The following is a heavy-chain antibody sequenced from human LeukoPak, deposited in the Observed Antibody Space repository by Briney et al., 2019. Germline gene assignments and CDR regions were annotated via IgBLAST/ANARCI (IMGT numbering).Heavy chain of an antibody. Sequence: RAGGSLRLSCVASGFTFSNYAMHWFRQAPGKGLEWVSTISVGAEYIFYADSVKGRFTISRDDSNNALYLQMHSLRAEDTALYYCASGPPFLKYFEYWGQGTLVTVSS. CDR3: ASGPPFLKYFEY. D-gene: IGHD3-3*01. CDR1: GFTFSNYA. V-gene: IGHV3-23*01. CDR2: ISVGAEYI. J-gene: IGHJ4*02.